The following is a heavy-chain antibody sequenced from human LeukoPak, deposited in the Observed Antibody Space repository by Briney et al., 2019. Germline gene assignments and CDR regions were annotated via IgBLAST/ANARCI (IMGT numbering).Heavy chain of an antibody. J-gene: IGHJ4*02. D-gene: IGHD5-18*01. V-gene: IGHV4-61*02. CDR1: GGSISSGSYY. Sequence: SETLSLTCTVSGGSISSGSYYWSWIRQPAGKGLEWIGRIYTSGSTNYNPSLKSRVTISVDTSKNQFSLKLSSVAAADTAVYYCARGRIQLWSATVFDYWGQGTLVTVSS. CDR2: IYTSGST. CDR3: ARGRIQLWSATVFDY.